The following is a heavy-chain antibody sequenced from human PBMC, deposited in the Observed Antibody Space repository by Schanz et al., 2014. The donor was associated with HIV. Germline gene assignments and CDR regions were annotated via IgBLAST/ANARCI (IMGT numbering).Heavy chain of an antibody. V-gene: IGHV3-9*01. Sequence: EVQLVESGGGLVQPGRSLRLSCAASGFTFDDYGMHWVRQAPGKGLEWVSGISWNSGSRGHADSVKGRFTISRDNAKNSLYLQMNSLRAEDTAVYYCARGGIWEWDQPDFDYWGQGTLVTVSS. J-gene: IGHJ4*02. CDR2: ISWNSGSR. CDR1: GFTFDDYG. D-gene: IGHD2-15*01. CDR3: ARGGIWEWDQPDFDY.